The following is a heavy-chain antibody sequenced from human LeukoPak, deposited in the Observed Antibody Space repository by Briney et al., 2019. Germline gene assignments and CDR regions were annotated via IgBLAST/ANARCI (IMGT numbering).Heavy chain of an antibody. J-gene: IGHJ6*02. CDR1: GFTFSSYG. CDR3: AKRFYGMDV. V-gene: IGHV3-30*18. CDR2: ISYDGSNK. Sequence: PGRSLRLSCAASGFTFSSYGMHWVRQAPGKGLEWVAVISYDGSNKYYADSVKGRFTISRDNSKNTLYLQINSLRAEDTAVYYCAKRFYGMDVWGQGTTVTVSS.